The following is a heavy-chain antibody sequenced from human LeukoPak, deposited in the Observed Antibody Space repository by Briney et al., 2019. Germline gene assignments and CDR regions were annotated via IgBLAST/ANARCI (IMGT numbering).Heavy chain of an antibody. D-gene: IGHD1-26*01. CDR1: GFTFSSYS. CDR2: ISSSSSTI. Sequence: TGGSLRLSCVASGFTFSSYSMNWVRQAPGKGLEWVSYISSSSSTIDYADSVKGRFTISRDNAKNSLNLRMNSLRDEDTAVYYCARGFSGSSYYYYGMDVWGQGTTITVSS. CDR3: ARGFSGSSYYYYGMDV. V-gene: IGHV3-48*02. J-gene: IGHJ6*02.